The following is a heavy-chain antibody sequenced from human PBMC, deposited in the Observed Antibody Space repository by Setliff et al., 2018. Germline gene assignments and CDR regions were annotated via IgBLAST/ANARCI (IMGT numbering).Heavy chain of an antibody. CDR1: GYTFTSYD. CDR3: ARDREVVGSTRGTYYHYYHMDV. J-gene: IGHJ6*03. V-gene: IGHV1-8*02. Sequence: GASVKVSCKASGYTFTSYDINWVRQATGQGLEWMGWMNPNSGNTGYAQKFQGRVTMTRNTSISTTYMDLSSLRAEDTAVYYCARDREVVGSTRGTYYHYYHMDVWGKGTTVTVSS. CDR2: MNPNSGNT. D-gene: IGHD1-26*01.